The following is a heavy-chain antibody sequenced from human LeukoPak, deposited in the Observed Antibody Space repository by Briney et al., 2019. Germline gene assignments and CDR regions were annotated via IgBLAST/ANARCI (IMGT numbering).Heavy chain of an antibody. CDR3: ARALYYYDSSGPQGDAFDI. V-gene: IGHV4-30-2*01. D-gene: IGHD3-22*01. J-gene: IGHJ3*02. CDR2: IYHSGST. CDR1: GGSISSGGYS. Sequence: SETLSLTCAVSGGSISSGGYSWSWIRQPPGKGLEWIGYIYHSGSTYYNPSLKSRVTISVDRSKNQFSLKLSSVTAADTAVYYCARALYYYDSSGPQGDAFDIWGQGTMVTVSS.